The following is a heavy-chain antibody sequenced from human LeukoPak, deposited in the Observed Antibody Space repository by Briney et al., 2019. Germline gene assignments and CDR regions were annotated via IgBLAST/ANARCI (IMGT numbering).Heavy chain of an antibody. CDR1: GFTFSSYS. V-gene: IGHV3-48*01. Sequence: GGSLRLSCAASGFTFSSYSMNWVRQAPGKGLEWVSYISSSSSTIYYADSVKGRFTISRDNSKNTLYLQMNSLRAEDTAVYYCATRPTGATTSYGMDVWGQGTTVTVS. CDR2: ISSSSSTI. D-gene: IGHD1-26*01. CDR3: ATRPTGATTSYGMDV. J-gene: IGHJ6*02.